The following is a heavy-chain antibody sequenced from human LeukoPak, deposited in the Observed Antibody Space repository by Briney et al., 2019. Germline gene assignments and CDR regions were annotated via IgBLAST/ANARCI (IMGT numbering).Heavy chain of an antibody. D-gene: IGHD2-15*01. CDR1: GFSITTNGVA. Sequence: SGPTLVNPTQTLPLTCTYSGFSITTNGVAVGWIRQAPGKALEWLAIIFWDADRRYNSSLRCRLTITSDNSKNQVVLTMTNMDPVDTGTYFCAYSLRRPSCSGGNCYYFDSWGQGTLVTVSS. J-gene: IGHJ4*02. V-gene: IGHV2-5*02. CDR2: IFWDADR. CDR3: AYSLRRPSCSGGNCYYFDS.